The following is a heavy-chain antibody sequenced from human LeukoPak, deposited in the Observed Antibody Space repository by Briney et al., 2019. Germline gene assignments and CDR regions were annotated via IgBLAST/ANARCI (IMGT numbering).Heavy chain of an antibody. CDR3: ARNNEMDV. Sequence: GGSLRLSCAASGFILSNHWMTWVRQAPGKGPEWVANMNKDGSEKYYVDSVKGRFTISRDTAKNSLYLQMNNLRAEDTALYYCARNNEMDVWGQGTTVIVS. CDR2: MNKDGSEK. CDR1: GFILSNHW. J-gene: IGHJ6*02. V-gene: IGHV3-7*03. D-gene: IGHD1/OR15-1a*01.